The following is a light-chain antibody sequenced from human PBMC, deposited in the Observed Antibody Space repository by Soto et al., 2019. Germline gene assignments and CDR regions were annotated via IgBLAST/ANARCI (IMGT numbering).Light chain of an antibody. Sequence: QSVGTQPPSASGTPGRRVVISCSGSSSNIGSNTVNWYQQLPGTAPKLLIYSNNHRPSGVPDRFSGSKSGTSASLAISGLQSDDEADYYCAAWDDSLNGYVFATGTKVTVL. CDR2: SNN. CDR1: SSNIGSNT. J-gene: IGLJ1*01. V-gene: IGLV1-44*01. CDR3: AAWDDSLNGYV.